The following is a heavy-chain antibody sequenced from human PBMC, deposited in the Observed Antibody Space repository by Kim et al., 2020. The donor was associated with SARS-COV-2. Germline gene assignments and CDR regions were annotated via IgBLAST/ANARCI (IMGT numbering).Heavy chain of an antibody. D-gene: IGHD3-22*01. J-gene: IGHJ6*02. Sequence: ASVKVSCKASGYTFTGYYMHWVRQAPGQGLEWMGWINPNSGGTNYAQKFQGWVTMTRDTSISTAYMELSRLRSDDTAVYYCARDVGYYYDSSEEDSRDVGYYYYGMDVWGQGTTVTVSS. V-gene: IGHV1-2*04. CDR2: INPNSGGT. CDR1: GYTFTGYY. CDR3: ARDVGYYYDSSEEDSRDVGYYYYGMDV.